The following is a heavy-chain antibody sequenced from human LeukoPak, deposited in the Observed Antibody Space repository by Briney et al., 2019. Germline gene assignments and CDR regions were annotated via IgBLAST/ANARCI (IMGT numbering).Heavy chain of an antibody. V-gene: IGHV3-21*01. CDR1: GFTFSSYA. Sequence: GGSLRLSCAASGFTFSSYAMNWVRQAPGKGLEWVSSISSSSSYIYYADSVKGRFTISRDNAKNSLYLQMNSLRAEDTAVYYCARVPQDYPDYWGQGTLVTVSS. CDR2: ISSSSSYI. J-gene: IGHJ4*02. CDR3: ARVPQDYPDY.